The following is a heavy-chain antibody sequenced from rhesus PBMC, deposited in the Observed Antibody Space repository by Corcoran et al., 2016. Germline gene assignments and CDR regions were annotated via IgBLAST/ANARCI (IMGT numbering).Heavy chain of an antibody. J-gene: IGHJ4*01. V-gene: IGHV1S2*01. CDR1: GYTFTDYY. Sequence: QVQLVQSGAEVKKPGSSVKVSCKASGYTFTDYYMHWVRQAPRQGHEWMGWINPYNGNTKYAQKFRGRVTMTRDTSTSTAYMELSSLRAEDTAVYYCARKGFDYWGQGVLVTVSS. CDR3: ARKGFDY. CDR2: INPYNGNT.